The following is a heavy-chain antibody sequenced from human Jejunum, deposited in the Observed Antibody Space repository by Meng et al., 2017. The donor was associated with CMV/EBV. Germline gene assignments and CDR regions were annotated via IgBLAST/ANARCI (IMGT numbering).Heavy chain of an antibody. V-gene: IGHV7-4-1*02. J-gene: IGHJ4*02. Sequence: VRRRHPGSELRKAGASGKVSFNAAGYSFTIYAMNWVRQAPGQGLEWMGWINHNTGNPTYAQGFTGRFVFSLDTSVSTAYLQISSLKAADTAVYYCSSLYCSGGSCYTIDYWGQRTLVTVSS. CDR3: SSLYCSGGSCYTIDY. CDR1: GYSFTIYA. CDR2: INHNTGNP. D-gene: IGHD2-15*01.